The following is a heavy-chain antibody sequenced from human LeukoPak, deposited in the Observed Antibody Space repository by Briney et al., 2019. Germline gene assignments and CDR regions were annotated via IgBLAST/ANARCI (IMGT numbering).Heavy chain of an antibody. CDR2: IYYSGST. D-gene: IGHD2-8*01. J-gene: IGHJ3*02. CDR3: ARLYDSGRAFDI. V-gene: IGHV4-31*03. CDR1: GGSISSGSYY. Sequence: PAGTLSLTCSVSGGSISSGSYYWSWIRQHPGQGLEWIVYIYYSGSTYDNPSLKSRVTISVDTSKNQFSLKLNSVTAADTAVYYCARLYDSGRAFDIWGQGT.